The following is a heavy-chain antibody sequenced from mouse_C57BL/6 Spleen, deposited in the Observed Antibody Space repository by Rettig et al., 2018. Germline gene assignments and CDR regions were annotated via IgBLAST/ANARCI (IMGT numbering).Heavy chain of an antibody. CDR3: ARSEGLRRLFDY. J-gene: IGHJ2*01. CDR2: IHPNSGST. Sequence: QVQLQQPGAELVKPGASVKLSCKASGYTFTSYWMHWVKQRPGQGLEWIGMIHPNSGSTNYNEKFKSKATLTVDKSSSTAYMQLSSLTSEDSAVYYCARSEGLRRLFDYWGQGTTLTVSS. D-gene: IGHD2-4*01. V-gene: IGHV1-64*01. CDR1: GYTFTSYW.